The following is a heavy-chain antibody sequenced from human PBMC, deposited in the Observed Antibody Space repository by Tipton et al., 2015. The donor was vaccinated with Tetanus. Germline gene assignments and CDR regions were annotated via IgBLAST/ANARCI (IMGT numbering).Heavy chain of an antibody. CDR3: ARDPLLPVAVVDY. D-gene: IGHD6-19*01. J-gene: IGHJ4*02. Sequence: AASGFTFSSYGMHWVRQAPGKGLEWVAVIWYDGSNKYYADSVKGRFTISRDNSKNTLYLQMNSLRAEDTAVYYCARDPLLPVAVVDYWGQGTLVTVSS. CDR2: IWYDGSNK. V-gene: IGHV3-33*01. CDR1: GFTFSSYG.